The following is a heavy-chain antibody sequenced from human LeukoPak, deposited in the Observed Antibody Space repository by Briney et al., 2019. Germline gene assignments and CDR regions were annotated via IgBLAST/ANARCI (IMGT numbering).Heavy chain of an antibody. CDR1: GYTFTGYY. CDR3: VPDYGGNWAFDY. Sequence: GASVKVSCKASGYTFTGYYMHWVRQAPGQGLEWMGRINPNSGGTNYAQKFQGRATMTRDTSISTAYMELSRLRSDDTAVYYCVPDYGGNWAFDYWGQGTLVTVSS. V-gene: IGHV1-2*06. J-gene: IGHJ4*02. CDR2: INPNSGGT. D-gene: IGHD4-23*01.